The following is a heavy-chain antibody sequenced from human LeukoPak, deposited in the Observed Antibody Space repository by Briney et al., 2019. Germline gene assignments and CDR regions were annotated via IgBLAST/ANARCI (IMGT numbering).Heavy chain of an antibody. Sequence: PGGSLRLSCAASGFTFSSYGMHWVRQAPGKGLEWVAVIWYDGSNKYYADSVKGRFTISRDNSKNTLYLQINSLRAEDTAVYYCAKESRVWFGESYYYYYGMDVWGQGTTVTVSS. CDR2: IWYDGSNK. CDR3: AKESRVWFGESYYYYYGMDV. V-gene: IGHV3-30*02. CDR1: GFTFSSYG. D-gene: IGHD3-10*01. J-gene: IGHJ6*02.